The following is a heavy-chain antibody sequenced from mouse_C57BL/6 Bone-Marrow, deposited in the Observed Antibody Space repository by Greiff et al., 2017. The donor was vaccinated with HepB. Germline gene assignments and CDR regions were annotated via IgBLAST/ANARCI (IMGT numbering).Heavy chain of an antibody. CDR2: ISSGSSTI. CDR3: AYYGSSHWFAY. CDR1: GFTFSDYG. D-gene: IGHD1-1*01. V-gene: IGHV5-17*01. J-gene: IGHJ3*01. Sequence: EVKLVESGGGLVKPGGSLKLSCAASGFTFSDYGMHWVRQAPEKGLEWVAYISSGSSTIYYADTVKGRFTISRDNAKNTLFLQMTSLRSEDTAMYYYAYYGSSHWFAYWGQGTLVTVSA.